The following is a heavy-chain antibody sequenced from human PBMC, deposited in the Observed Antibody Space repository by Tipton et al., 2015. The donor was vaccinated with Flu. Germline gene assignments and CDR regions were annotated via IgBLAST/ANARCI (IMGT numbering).Heavy chain of an antibody. Sequence: TLSLTCSVSDGSITNIDYYWTWVRQLPGKGLEWIGYIYYGGNTFYNPSLESRVTISVDMPENQFSLNLRSVTAADTAVYFCARGSSIFGVPEPMDVWGQGTTVTVSS. CDR2: IYYGGNT. D-gene: IGHD3-3*01. CDR3: ARGSSIFGVPEPMDV. J-gene: IGHJ6*02. CDR1: DGSITNIDYY. V-gene: IGHV4-31*03.